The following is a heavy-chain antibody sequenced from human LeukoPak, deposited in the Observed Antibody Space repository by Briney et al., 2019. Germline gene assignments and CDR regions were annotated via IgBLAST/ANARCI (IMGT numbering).Heavy chain of an antibody. D-gene: IGHD2-21*01. CDR1: GFTFSSSW. CDR3: ARDYSGGDCYAFDI. J-gene: IGHJ3*02. V-gene: IGHV3-7*01. Sequence: GGSLRLSCAASGFTFSSSWMSWVRQAPGKGLEWVANIKQDGSEKYYVDSVKGRFTISRDNAKNSLYLKMNSLRAEDTAVYYCARDYSGGDCYAFDIWGQGTMVTVSS. CDR2: IKQDGSEK.